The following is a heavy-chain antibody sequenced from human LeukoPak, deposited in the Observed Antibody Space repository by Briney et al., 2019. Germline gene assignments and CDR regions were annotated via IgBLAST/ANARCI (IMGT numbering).Heavy chain of an antibody. Sequence: PGGSLRLSCAASGFIFSDYYMSWIRQAPGKGLEWVSLISGDGGSTFYADSVRGRFTISRDNSKNSLSLQMSSLRSEDTALYFCVRESETSGWFDHWGQGTLVTVSS. CDR3: VRESETSGWFDH. D-gene: IGHD6-25*01. CDR2: ISGDGGST. J-gene: IGHJ5*02. CDR1: GFIFSDYY. V-gene: IGHV3-43*02.